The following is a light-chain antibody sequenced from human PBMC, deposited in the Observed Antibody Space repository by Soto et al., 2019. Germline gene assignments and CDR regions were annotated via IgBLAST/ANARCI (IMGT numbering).Light chain of an antibody. J-gene: IGLJ2*01. CDR2: DND. Sequence: QSALTQPPSVSAAPGQKVTISCSGIDSNIGENFVSWYQQFPGTAPELIIYDNDKRPSGIPDRFSASKSGTSATLRITGLRTGGEADYYCGTWDTSLSAVVIGGGTKVTVL. V-gene: IGLV1-51*01. CDR1: DSNIGENF. CDR3: GTWDTSLSAVV.